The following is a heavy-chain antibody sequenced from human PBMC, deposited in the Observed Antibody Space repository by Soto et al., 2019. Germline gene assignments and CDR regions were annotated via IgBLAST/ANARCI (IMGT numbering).Heavy chain of an antibody. D-gene: IGHD2-8*01. Sequence: QVQLVQSGAEVKKSGSAVKVSCKASGGTFSSYAISWVRQAPGQGLEWMGGIIPIFGTANYAQKFQGRVTIPADKSTRTAYMELRSLRSEDTAVYYCARGLRYCTNGVCYKPAYGMDVWGQGTTVTVSS. CDR3: ARGLRYCTNGVCYKPAYGMDV. CDR1: GGTFSSYA. J-gene: IGHJ6*02. CDR2: IIPIFGTA. V-gene: IGHV1-69*06.